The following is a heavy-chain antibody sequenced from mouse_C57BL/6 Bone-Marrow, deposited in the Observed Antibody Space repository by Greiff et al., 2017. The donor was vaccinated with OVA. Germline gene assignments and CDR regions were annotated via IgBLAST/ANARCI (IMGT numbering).Heavy chain of an antibody. V-gene: IGHV1-69*01. Sequence: QVQLQQPGAELVMPGASVKLSCKASGYTFTSYWMHWVKQRPGQGLEWIGEIDPSDSYTNYNQKFKGKSTLTVDKSSSTAYMQLSSLTSEDSAVYYCARDGYWDDFDYWGQDTTLTVSS. J-gene: IGHJ2*01. CDR2: IDPSDSYT. D-gene: IGHD2-3*01. CDR3: ARDGYWDDFDY. CDR1: GYTFTSYW.